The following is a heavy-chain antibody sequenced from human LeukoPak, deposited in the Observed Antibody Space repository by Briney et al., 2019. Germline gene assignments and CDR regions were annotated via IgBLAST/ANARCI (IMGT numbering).Heavy chain of an antibody. CDR1: GFTFSDYY. V-gene: IGHV3-11*04. D-gene: IGHD5-18*01. CDR3: ARMDTAMVMSGFDY. Sequence: GGSLRLSCAASGFTFSDYYMSWIRQASGKGLEWVSYISSSGSTIYYADSVKGRFTISRDNAKNSLYLQMNSLRAEDTAVYYCARMDTAMVMSGFDYWGQGTLVTVSS. CDR2: ISSSGSTI. J-gene: IGHJ4*02.